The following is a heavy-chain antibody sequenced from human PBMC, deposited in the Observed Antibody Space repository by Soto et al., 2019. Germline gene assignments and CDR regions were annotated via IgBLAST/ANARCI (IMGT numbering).Heavy chain of an antibody. V-gene: IGHV3-23*01. D-gene: IGHD3-10*01. CDR1: TNTFNIYA. J-gene: IGHJ4*02. CDR2: IKSGGST. Sequence: EVQLLESGGGLVQPGGSLRLSCAASTNTFNIYAMSWVRQAPGMGLEWVSAIKSGGSTYYADSVKGRFTISRDDSKNTLNLQMNSLRAEDTAVYYCAKSPTMVRGLIFDSWGQGTLVTVS. CDR3: AKSPTMVRGLIFDS.